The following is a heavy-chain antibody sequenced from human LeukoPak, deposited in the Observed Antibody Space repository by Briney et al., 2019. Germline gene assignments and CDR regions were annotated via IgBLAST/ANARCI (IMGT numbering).Heavy chain of an antibody. V-gene: IGHV3-33*06. CDR2: IWSDGTNR. D-gene: IGHD4-11*01. Sequence: GKSLRLSCATSGFTFSHYGMHWVRQAPGKGLELVAVIWSDGTNRYYGDPVKGRFTISRDNFQRTVYLQMNSLRAEDTAVYYCAKDAQRGFDYSNSLDNWGQGTLVTVSS. CDR1: GFTFSHYG. J-gene: IGHJ4*02. CDR3: AKDAQRGFDYSNSLDN.